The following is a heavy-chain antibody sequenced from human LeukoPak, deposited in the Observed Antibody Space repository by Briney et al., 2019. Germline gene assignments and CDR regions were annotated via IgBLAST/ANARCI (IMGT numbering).Heavy chain of an antibody. CDR2: IKSKSDDGTT. CDR3: TAEGRGVGAPLFGPNDY. V-gene: IGHV3-15*01. J-gene: IGHJ4*02. CDR1: GFTFTNAW. D-gene: IGHD1-26*01. Sequence: GGSLRLSCAASGFTFTNAWMTWVRQTPGKGLEWVGRIKSKSDDGTTDYAAPVKGRFTISRDDSKDTLYLQMNSLKTEDTAVYYCTAEGRGVGAPLFGPNDYWGQGTLVTISS.